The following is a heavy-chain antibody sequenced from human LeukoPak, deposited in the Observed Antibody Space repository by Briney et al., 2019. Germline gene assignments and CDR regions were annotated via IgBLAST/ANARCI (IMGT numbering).Heavy chain of an antibody. J-gene: IGHJ5*02. Sequence: GGSLRLSCTASGFTFGDYAMSWFRQAPGKGLEWVGRSRNKVQSYTTEYAASVKGRFTISRDDSKNSLYLQMNSLKTEDTAIYYCARSSCTSGMCYSRFLNPWGQGTLVTVSS. V-gene: IGHV3-72*01. CDR2: SRNKVQSYTT. CDR1: GFTFGDYA. D-gene: IGHD2-15*01. CDR3: ARSSCTSGMCYSRFLNP.